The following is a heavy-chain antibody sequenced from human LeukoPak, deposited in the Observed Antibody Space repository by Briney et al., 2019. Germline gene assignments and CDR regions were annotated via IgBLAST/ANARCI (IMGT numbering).Heavy chain of an antibody. CDR1: GYTFTSYG. Sequence: ASVKVSCKASGYTFTSYGISWVRQAPGQGLEWMGWISAYNGNTNYAQKLQGRVTMTTDTSTSTAYMELRSLRSDDTAVYYCARDVPIYYDSSGYYPVPIDYWGQGTLVTVSS. J-gene: IGHJ4*02. V-gene: IGHV1-18*01. D-gene: IGHD3-22*01. CDR3: ARDVPIYYDSSGYYPVPIDY. CDR2: ISAYNGNT.